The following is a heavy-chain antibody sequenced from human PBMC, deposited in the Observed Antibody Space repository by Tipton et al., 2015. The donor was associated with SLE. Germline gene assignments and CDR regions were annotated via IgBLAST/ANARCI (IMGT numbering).Heavy chain of an antibody. CDR1: GFTVNSHY. Sequence: LSLTCAASGFTVNSHYMSWVRQAPGKGLEWVSGFYSGGSTLYADSVKGRFTISRDNSKNTLYLQMNSLRVEDTAIYYCARAPVQWPYAFHIWGQGTMVNVSS. CDR2: FYSGGST. CDR3: ARAPVQWPYAFHI. V-gene: IGHV3-53*05. D-gene: IGHD6-19*01. J-gene: IGHJ3*02.